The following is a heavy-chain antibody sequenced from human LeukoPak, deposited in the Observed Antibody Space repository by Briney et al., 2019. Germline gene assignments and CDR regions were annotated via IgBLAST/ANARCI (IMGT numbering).Heavy chain of an antibody. Sequence: ASVKVSCKASGYIFTNYGISWVRLAPGQGLEWMGWISTQNGNTKYVQKFQGRVTMTTDTSTSTAYMELRSLRSDDTALYYCARDLYSSGWFGYWGQGTLVTVSS. V-gene: IGHV1-18*01. CDR2: ISTQNGNT. D-gene: IGHD6-19*01. CDR3: ARDLYSSGWFGY. CDR1: GYIFTNYG. J-gene: IGHJ4*02.